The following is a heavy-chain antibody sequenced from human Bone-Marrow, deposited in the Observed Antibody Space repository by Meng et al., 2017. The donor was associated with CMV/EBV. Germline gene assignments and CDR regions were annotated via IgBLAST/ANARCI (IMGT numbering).Heavy chain of an antibody. D-gene: IGHD6-19*01. J-gene: IGHJ4*02. V-gene: IGHV1-2*02. CDR3: ARGILLAGKGAFDY. Sequence: SGYTFNVYYIHWMRQAPGQGFEWMGWINPDSGGTNYAKKFQGRVTMTRDTSINTAYMEVSRLKSDDTAVYYCARGILLAGKGAFDYWGQGSLVTVSS. CDR1: GYTFNVYY. CDR2: INPDSGGT.